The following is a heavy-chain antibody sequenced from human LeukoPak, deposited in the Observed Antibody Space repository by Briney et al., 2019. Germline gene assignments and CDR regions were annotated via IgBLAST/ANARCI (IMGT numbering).Heavy chain of an antibody. CDR3: ASEHYNYDSSGGY. J-gene: IGHJ4*02. Sequence: GGSLRLSCAASGFTFSSYSMNWVRQAPGKGLEWVSYISSSSSTIYYADSVKGRFTISRDNAKNSLYLQMNSLRAEDTAVYYCASEHYNYDSSGGYWGQGTLVTVSS. V-gene: IGHV3-48*04. CDR2: ISSSSSTI. D-gene: IGHD3-22*01. CDR1: GFTFSSYS.